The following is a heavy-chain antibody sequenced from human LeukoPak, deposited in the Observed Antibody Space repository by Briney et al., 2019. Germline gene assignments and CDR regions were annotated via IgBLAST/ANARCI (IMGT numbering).Heavy chain of an antibody. CDR3: ANSFCSGGSCYAFYYYYGMDV. CDR2: ISGSGGST. Sequence: PGGSLRLSCAASGFTFSNYWMSWVRQAPGKGLEWVSAISGSGGSTYYADSVKGRFTISRDNSKNTLYLQMNSLRAEDTAVYYCANSFCSGGSCYAFYYYYGMDVWGQGTTVTVSS. D-gene: IGHD2-15*01. CDR1: GFTFSNYW. V-gene: IGHV3-23*01. J-gene: IGHJ6*02.